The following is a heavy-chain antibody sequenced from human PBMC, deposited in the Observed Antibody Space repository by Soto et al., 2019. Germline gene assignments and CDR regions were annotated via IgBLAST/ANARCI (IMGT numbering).Heavy chain of an antibody. Sequence: SDTLSLTCTVSGGSTRTSSYSWGWVRQPPGKGLEWIGTSHHSGSTYYNPSLNIGATISVDTFRNEVSLTVNSVTAADTAIYFCARLRGSGHPAFFDYWGQGTLVTVSS. D-gene: IGHD3-10*01. J-gene: IGHJ4*02. CDR2: SHHSGST. CDR3: ARLRGSGHPAFFDY. V-gene: IGHV4-39*01. CDR1: GGSTRTSSYS.